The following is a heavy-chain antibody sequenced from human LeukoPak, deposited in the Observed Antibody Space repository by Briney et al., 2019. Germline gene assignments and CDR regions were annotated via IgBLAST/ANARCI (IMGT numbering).Heavy chain of an antibody. CDR3: ARGGTSIGARGILSWFDP. V-gene: IGHV4-34*01. CDR2: TNHSGST. CDR1: GGSFSGYY. Sequence: PSETLSLTCAVYGGSFSGYYWSWIRQPPGKGLEWIGETNHSGSTNYNPSLKSRVTISVDTSKNQFSLKLSSVTAADTAVYYCARGGTSIGARGILSWFDPWGQGTLVTVSS. J-gene: IGHJ5*02. D-gene: IGHD2-15*01.